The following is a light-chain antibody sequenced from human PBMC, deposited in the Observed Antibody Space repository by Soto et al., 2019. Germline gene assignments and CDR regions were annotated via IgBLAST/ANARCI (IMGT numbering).Light chain of an antibody. V-gene: IGKV3-11*01. J-gene: IGKJ1*01. CDR2: DAS. Sequence: EIVLTHCPPTLTLSPGERATLSCRASQSVSSYLALYQQKPGQAPRLLIYDASNRATGIPARFGGSGSGTDFTLTISSLEPEDFAVYYCQQRSNLPRTFGQGTKVDIK. CDR1: QSVSSY. CDR3: QQRSNLPRT.